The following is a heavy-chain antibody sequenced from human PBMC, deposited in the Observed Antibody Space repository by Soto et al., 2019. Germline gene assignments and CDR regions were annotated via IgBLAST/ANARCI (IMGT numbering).Heavy chain of an antibody. V-gene: IGHV1-18*01. CDR3: ARWYDFWSGFSRNNWFDP. D-gene: IGHD3-3*01. J-gene: IGHJ5*02. Sequence: ASVKVSCKASGYTFTSYGISWVRQDPGQGLEWMGWISAYNGNTNYAQKLQGRVTMTTDTSTSTAYMELRSLRSDDTAVYYCARWYDFWSGFSRNNWFDPWGQGTLVTVSS. CDR1: GYTFTSYG. CDR2: ISAYNGNT.